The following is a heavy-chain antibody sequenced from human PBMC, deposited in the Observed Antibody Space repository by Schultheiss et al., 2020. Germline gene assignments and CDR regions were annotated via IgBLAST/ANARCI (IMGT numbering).Heavy chain of an antibody. CDR2: ISYDGSNK. CDR3: AKPPTGSYRDYYYYDMDV. J-gene: IGHJ6*02. V-gene: IGHV3-30*18. Sequence: WGSLRLSCAASGFTFSNAWMSWVRQAPGKGLEWVAVISYDGSNKYYADSVKGRFTISRDNSKNTLYLQMNSLRAEDTAVYFCAKPPTGSYRDYYYYDMDVWGQGTTVTVSS. D-gene: IGHD3-16*02. CDR1: GFTFSNAW.